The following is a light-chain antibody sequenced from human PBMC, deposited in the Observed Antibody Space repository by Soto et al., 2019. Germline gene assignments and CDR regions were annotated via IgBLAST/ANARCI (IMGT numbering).Light chain of an antibody. CDR2: EVS. V-gene: IGLV2-8*01. CDR1: SSDVGVYNY. J-gene: IGLJ2*01. CDR3: SSFAGNNNLV. Sequence: QSVLTQPPSASGSRGQSVTISCTGTSSDVGVYNYVSWYQQHPGKAPKLMIYEVSKRPSGVPDRFSGSKSGNTASLTVSGLQAEDEADYYCSSFAGNNNLVFGGGTKLTVL.